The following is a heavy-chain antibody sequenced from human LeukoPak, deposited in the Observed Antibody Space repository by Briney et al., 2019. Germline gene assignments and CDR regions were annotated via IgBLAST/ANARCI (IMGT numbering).Heavy chain of an antibody. D-gene: IGHD4-17*01. CDR2: ISYDGSNK. Sequence: PGGSLRLSCAASGFTFGSYAMHWVRQAPGKGLEWVAVISYDGSNKYYADSVKGRFTISRDNSKNTLYLQMNSLRAEDTAVYYCARYGDYRYYFDYWGQGTLVTVSS. CDR1: GFTFGSYA. V-gene: IGHV3-30*04. J-gene: IGHJ4*02. CDR3: ARYGDYRYYFDY.